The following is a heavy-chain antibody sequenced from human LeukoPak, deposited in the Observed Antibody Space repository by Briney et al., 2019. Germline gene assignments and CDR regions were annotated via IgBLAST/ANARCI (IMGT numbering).Heavy chain of an antibody. CDR2: INPNSGGT. J-gene: IGHJ6*03. CDR3: ARDRSSNYDFHMDV. CDR1: GYTFTGYY. Sequence: GASVKVSCKSSGYTFTGYYIHWVRQAPGQGLEWVGWINPNSGGTKYVRKIQDRVTMTSDTSISTAYMEVHRMRSDDTAGYYCARDRSSNYDFHMDVWGKGTTVTVSS. D-gene: IGHD3-3*01. V-gene: IGHV1-2*02.